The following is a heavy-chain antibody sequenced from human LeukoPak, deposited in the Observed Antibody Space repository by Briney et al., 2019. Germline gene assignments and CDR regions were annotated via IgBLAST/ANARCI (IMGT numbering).Heavy chain of an antibody. CDR1: GGSFRGYY. CDR2: INHSGST. CDR3: ARGGGGSRFDY. V-gene: IGHV4-34*01. D-gene: IGHD2-15*01. J-gene: IGHJ4*02. Sequence: SETLSLTCAVYGGSFRGYYWSWVRQPPGKGLEWIGEINHSGSTNYNPSLKSRVTISVDTSKNQFSVKLSSVTAADTAVFYCARGGGGSRFDYWGQGTLVTVSS.